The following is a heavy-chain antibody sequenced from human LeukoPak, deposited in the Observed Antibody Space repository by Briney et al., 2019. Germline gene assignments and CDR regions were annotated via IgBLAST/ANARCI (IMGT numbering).Heavy chain of an antibody. J-gene: IGHJ6*03. V-gene: IGHV4-34*01. CDR1: GGSFSGYY. CDR2: INHSGST. CDR3: ARVGYSYVINDWSRTGLGAYPTKYYYHMDV. Sequence: SETLSLTCAVYGGSFSGYYWSWIRQPPGQGLEWIGEINHSGSTNYNPSLKLRVTISGDTSKNQFSLKLSSVTAADTAVYFCARVGYSYVINDWSRTGLGAYPTKYYYHMDVWGKGTTVTVSS. D-gene: IGHD5-18*01.